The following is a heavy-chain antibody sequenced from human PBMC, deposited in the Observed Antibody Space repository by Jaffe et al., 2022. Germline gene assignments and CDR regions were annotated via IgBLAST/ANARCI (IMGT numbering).Heavy chain of an antibody. CDR3: ARGGSMAGTPVAVFDY. D-gene: IGHD6-19*01. J-gene: IGHJ4*02. V-gene: IGHV4-61*02. Sequence: QVQLQESGPGLVKPSQTLSLTCTVSGGSISSGSYYWSWIRQPAGKGLEWIGRIYTSGSTNYNPSLKSRVTISVDTSKNQFSLKLSSVTAADTAVYYCARGGSMAGTPVAVFDYWGQGTLVTVSS. CDR1: GGSISSGSYY. CDR2: IYTSGST.